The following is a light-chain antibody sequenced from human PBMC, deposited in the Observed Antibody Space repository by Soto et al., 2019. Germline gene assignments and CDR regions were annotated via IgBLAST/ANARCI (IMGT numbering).Light chain of an antibody. J-gene: IGKJ1*01. CDR2: AAS. CDR3: QQYYSYPRT. V-gene: IGKV1-8*01. CDR1: QGISSY. Sequence: AIRMTQSPSSFSASTGDRVTITCRASQGISSYLAWYQQKPGKAPKLLIYAASTLPSGVPSRFSGSGSGTDFTLTISCLQPEDFATYSCQQYYSYPRTFGQGTKVDIK.